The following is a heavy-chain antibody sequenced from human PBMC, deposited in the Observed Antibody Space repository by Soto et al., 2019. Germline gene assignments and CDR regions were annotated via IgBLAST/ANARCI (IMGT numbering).Heavy chain of an antibody. D-gene: IGHD3-22*01. J-gene: IGHJ4*02. CDR1: GGSVSSGGHS. CDR2: IYQSGST. V-gene: IGHV4-30-2*01. Sequence: QLQLQESCSGLVKPSQTLSLTCAVSGGSVSSGGHSWNWIRQPPGKGLEWIGHIYQSGSTYYKPSLKSRVSISVDRSKNHFSLDLSSVTAADMAVYYCARGDHDSSGYPDYWGQGILVTVSS. CDR3: ARGDHDSSGYPDY.